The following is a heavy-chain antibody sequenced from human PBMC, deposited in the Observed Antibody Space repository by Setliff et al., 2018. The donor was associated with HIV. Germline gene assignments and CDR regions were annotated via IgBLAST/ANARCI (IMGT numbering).Heavy chain of an antibody. V-gene: IGHV3-23*01. J-gene: IGHJ3*02. Sequence: PGGSLRLSCAASGFTFSDYSINWVRQAPGKGLEWISGISGSGVNSYYADSVKGRFTISRDNSKDTVYLQMNSLRAEDTAVYYCAKAASNLAAAGGPLDMWGPGTVVTVSS. CDR1: GFTFSDYS. CDR3: AKAASNLAAAGGPLDM. D-gene: IGHD6-13*01. CDR2: ISGSGVNS.